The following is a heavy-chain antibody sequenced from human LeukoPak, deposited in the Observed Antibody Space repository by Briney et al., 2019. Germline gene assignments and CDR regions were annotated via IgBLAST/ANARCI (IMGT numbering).Heavy chain of an antibody. CDR2: ISWNSGSI. Sequence: GGSLRLSCAASGFTFDDYAMHWVRQAPGKGLEWVSGISWNSGSIGYADSVKGRFTISRDNSKSTLYLQMNSLRAEDTAVYYCAGAHSSSWSVFWGQGTLVTVSS. D-gene: IGHD6-13*01. V-gene: IGHV3-9*01. CDR1: GFTFDDYA. CDR3: AGAHSSSWSVF. J-gene: IGHJ5*01.